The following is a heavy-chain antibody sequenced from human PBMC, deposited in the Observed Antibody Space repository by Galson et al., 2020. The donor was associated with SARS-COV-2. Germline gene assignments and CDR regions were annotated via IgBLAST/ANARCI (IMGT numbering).Heavy chain of an antibody. CDR2: ITHTGTT. J-gene: IGHJ2*01. V-gene: IGHV4-34*01. CDR1: GGSFSGYY. D-gene: IGHD3-10*01. Sequence: SETLSLTCAVYGGSFSGYYWSWRRQPPGKGLEWVGEITHTGTTKYNPSLKSRVTMSVDTSKSQFSLRLTSVTAADTAIYYCARNVVHGDLEIWSPGTLVTVSS. CDR3: ARNVVHGDLEI.